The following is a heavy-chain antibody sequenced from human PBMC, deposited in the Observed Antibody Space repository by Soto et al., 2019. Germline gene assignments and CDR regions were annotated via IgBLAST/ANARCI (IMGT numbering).Heavy chain of an antibody. CDR2: ILHRGGT. CDR1: GVPLDPYY. D-gene: IGHD1-1*01. Sequence: SATPSLTCHVSGVPLDPYYWTWLRPSPGRGLEWIGYILHRGGTNYNPSLKSRVTISADVSESLVSLTMTSVTDADTAHEDCARGIQPPTLSPGDGWGPGTEVTISS. V-gene: IGHV4-59*01. J-gene: IGHJ6*01. CDR3: ARGIQPPTLSPGDG.